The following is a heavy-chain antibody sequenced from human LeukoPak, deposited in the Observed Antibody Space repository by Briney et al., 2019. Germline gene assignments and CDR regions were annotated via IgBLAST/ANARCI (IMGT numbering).Heavy chain of an antibody. Sequence: PGGSLRLSCTASGFTFGDYVMSWFRQAPGKGLEWVGFIRSKAYGGTTEYAASVKGRFTISRDGSKSIAYLQMNSLKTEDTAVYYCTRDRKDYDILTGYYTPYYYYYMDVWGKGTTVTVSS. V-gene: IGHV3-49*01. J-gene: IGHJ6*03. D-gene: IGHD3-9*01. CDR2: IRSKAYGGTT. CDR3: TRDRKDYDILTGYYTPYYYYYMDV. CDR1: GFTFGDYV.